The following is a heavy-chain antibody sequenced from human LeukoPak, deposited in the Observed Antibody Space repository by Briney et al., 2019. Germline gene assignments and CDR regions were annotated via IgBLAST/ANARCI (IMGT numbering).Heavy chain of an antibody. CDR2: IHYSGST. Sequence: PSETLSLTCTVSGGSISSSSYYWGWIRQPPGKGLEWIGSIHYSGSTYYNPSLKSRVTISVDTSKNQFSLKLSSVTAADTAVYYCARGNSSSWYEDDAFDIWGQGTMVTVSS. CDR1: GGSISSSSYY. J-gene: IGHJ3*02. CDR3: ARGNSSSWYEDDAFDI. D-gene: IGHD6-13*01. V-gene: IGHV4-39*07.